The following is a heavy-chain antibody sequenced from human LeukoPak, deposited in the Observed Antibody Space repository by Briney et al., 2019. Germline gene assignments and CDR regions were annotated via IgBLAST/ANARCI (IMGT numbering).Heavy chain of an antibody. CDR1: GGSFSGYY. Sequence: SETLSLTCAVYGGSFSGYYWSWIRQPPGKGLEWIGYIYYSGSTNYNPSLKSRVTISVDTSKNQFSLKLSSVTAADTAVYYCARVSGYEAYYYYMDVWGKGTTVTVSS. J-gene: IGHJ6*03. V-gene: IGHV4-59*01. CDR2: IYYSGST. D-gene: IGHD5-12*01. CDR3: ARVSGYEAYYYYMDV.